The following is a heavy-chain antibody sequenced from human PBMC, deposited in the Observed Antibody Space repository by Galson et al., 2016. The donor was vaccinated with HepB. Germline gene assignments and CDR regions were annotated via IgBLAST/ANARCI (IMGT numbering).Heavy chain of an antibody. Sequence: SLRLSCAASGFTFSSYAMSWVRQAPGKGLEWVSGIIDSGSSTYYADSVKGRFTISRDYYKNTLYLQMNTLRAEDTAVYYCAKDAAYSSTWNTGVMHAFDIWGQGKMVTVSS. CDR1: GFTFSSYA. J-gene: IGHJ3*02. D-gene: IGHD6-13*01. CDR2: IIDSGSST. V-gene: IGHV3-23*01. CDR3: AKDAAYSSTWNTGVMHAFDI.